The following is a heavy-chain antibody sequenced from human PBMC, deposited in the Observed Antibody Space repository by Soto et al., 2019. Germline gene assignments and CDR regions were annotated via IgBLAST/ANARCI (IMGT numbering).Heavy chain of an antibody. Sequence: ASVKVSCKASGYTFTNYGISWVRQAPGQGLEWMGWISAYNGHTNYAQKFQGSVAMTTDTSTSTAYMELRSLRSDDTAVFFCARDKDSIPSGPAAFEFWGQGTMVLVS. CDR3: ARDKDSIPSGPAAFEF. CDR2: ISAYNGHT. V-gene: IGHV1-18*01. CDR1: GYTFTNYG. J-gene: IGHJ3*01. D-gene: IGHD2-2*02.